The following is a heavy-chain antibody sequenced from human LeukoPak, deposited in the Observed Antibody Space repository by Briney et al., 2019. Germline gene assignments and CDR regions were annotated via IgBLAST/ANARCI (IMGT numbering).Heavy chain of an antibody. J-gene: IGHJ4*02. V-gene: IGHV3-23*01. CDR1: GFTFDDYG. CDR3: AKDLRGFDFWSGTFDY. CDR2: ISGSGGST. Sequence: PGGSLRLSCAASGFTFDDYGMSWVRQAPGKGLEWVSGISGSGGSTYYADSVKGRFTISRDNSKNTLYLQMNSLRAEDTAVYYCAKDLRGFDFWSGTFDYWGQGTLVTVSS. D-gene: IGHD3-3*01.